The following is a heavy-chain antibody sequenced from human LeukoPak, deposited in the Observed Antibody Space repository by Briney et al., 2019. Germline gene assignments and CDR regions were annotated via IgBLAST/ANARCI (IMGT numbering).Heavy chain of an antibody. J-gene: IGHJ5*02. V-gene: IGHV4-4*07. CDR2: IYTSGST. D-gene: IGHD6-13*01. CDR3: ARDRVAAAEADNWFDP. Sequence: SETLSLTCTASGGSISSYYWSWIRQPAGKGLEWIGRIYTSGSTNYNPSLKSRVTMSVDTSKNQFSLKLSSVTAADTAVYYCARDRVAAAEADNWFDPWGQGTLVTVSS. CDR1: GGSISSYY.